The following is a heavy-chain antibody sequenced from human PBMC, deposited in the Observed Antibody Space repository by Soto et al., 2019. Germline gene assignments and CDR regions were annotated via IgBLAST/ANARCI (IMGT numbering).Heavy chain of an antibody. CDR3: ARSGSSWNLREFDS. CDR1: AYTFTNYG. D-gene: IGHD6-13*01. J-gene: IGHJ4*01. V-gene: IGHV1-18*01. CDR2: ISAYNGNI. Sequence: ASLMVPCTDFAYTFTNYGINWVRQAPGQGLEWMGWISAYNGNINYAQKFRGRVTMTTDTSTSSAYLEVRSLRSDDTAVYYCARSGSSWNLREFDSW.